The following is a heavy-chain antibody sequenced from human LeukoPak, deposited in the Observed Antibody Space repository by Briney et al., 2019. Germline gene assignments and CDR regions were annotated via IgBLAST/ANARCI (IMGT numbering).Heavy chain of an antibody. J-gene: IGHJ4*02. Sequence: ASVKVSCKASGYTYTDYYMHWVRQAPGQGLEWMGWINPASGGTKYAQIFQGRVTMARATSSSTAYMDLSTLLSVDVALYHCGRDPPATTTLDYWGQGTLVTVSS. CDR2: INPASGGT. D-gene: IGHD1-1*01. CDR1: GYTYTDYY. CDR3: GRDPPATTTLDY. V-gene: IGHV1-2*02.